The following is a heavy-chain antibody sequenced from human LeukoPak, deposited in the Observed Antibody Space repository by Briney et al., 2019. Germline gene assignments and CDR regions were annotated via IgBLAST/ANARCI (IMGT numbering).Heavy chain of an antibody. D-gene: IGHD6-6*01. Sequence: ASVKVSCKASGYTFTSYGISWVRQAPGQGLEWMGWISAYNGNTNYAQKLQGRVTMTTDTSTSTAYMELRSLRSDDTAVYYCARGPGYSSSRGGIYYYYYMDVWGKGTTVTVSS. V-gene: IGHV1-18*01. CDR3: ARGPGYSSSRGGIYYYYYMDV. CDR2: ISAYNGNT. CDR1: GYTFTSYG. J-gene: IGHJ6*03.